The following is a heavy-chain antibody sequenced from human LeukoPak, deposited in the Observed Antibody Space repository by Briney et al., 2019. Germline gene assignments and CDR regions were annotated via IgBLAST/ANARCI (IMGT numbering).Heavy chain of an antibody. CDR2: ISAYSGNT. V-gene: IGHV1-18*01. Sequence: ASVKVSCKASGYTFTSYGITWVRQAPGQGLEWMGWISAYSGNTNYAQKLQGRVTMATDTSTSTAYMELRSLRSDDTAVYYCAREGVGGYSYGLWGQGTLVTVSS. CDR1: GYTFTSYG. J-gene: IGHJ4*02. CDR3: AREGVGGYSYGL. D-gene: IGHD5-18*01.